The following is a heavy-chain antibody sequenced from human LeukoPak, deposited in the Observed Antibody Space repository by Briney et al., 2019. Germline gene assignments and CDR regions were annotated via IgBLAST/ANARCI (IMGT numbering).Heavy chain of an antibody. Sequence: GASVKVSCKASGGTFISYAISWVRQAPGQGLEWMGGIIPIFGTANYAQKFQGRVTITADDSTSTAYMELSSLRSEDTAVYYCARAPITMIVVVTIDAFDIWGQGTMVTVSS. D-gene: IGHD3-22*01. CDR1: GGTFISYA. J-gene: IGHJ3*02. CDR2: IIPIFGTA. CDR3: ARAPITMIVVVTIDAFDI. V-gene: IGHV1-69*01.